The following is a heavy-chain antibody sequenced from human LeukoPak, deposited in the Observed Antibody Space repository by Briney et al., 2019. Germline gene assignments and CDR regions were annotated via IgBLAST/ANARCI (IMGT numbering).Heavy chain of an antibody. V-gene: IGHV3-21*01. CDR3: VRGISYGSGSFYGMDV. D-gene: IGHD3-10*01. Sequence: GGSLRLSCAASGFTFSSYSMNWVRQAPGKGLEWVSSISSSSSYIYYADSVKGRFTISRDNAKNSLYLQMNSLRAEDTAVYYCVRGISYGSGSFYGMDVWGQGTTVTVSS. J-gene: IGHJ6*02. CDR1: GFTFSSYS. CDR2: ISSSSSYI.